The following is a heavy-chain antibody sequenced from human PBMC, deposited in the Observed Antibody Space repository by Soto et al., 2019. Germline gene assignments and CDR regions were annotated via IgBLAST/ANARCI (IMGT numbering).Heavy chain of an antibody. CDR3: AKWSASPKMGVTTH. Sequence: EVQLLESGGGLVQPGGSLRLSCGASGFGFSNFAMGWVRQAPGKGLQWGSAITDAGGGTYYADSVKGRFTISRDNSKNTLYLQMTTLRADDTTLYFWAKWSASPKMGVTTHWGQGTLVSVSS. J-gene: IGHJ4*02. CDR1: GFGFSNFA. D-gene: IGHD1-26*01. CDR2: ITDAGGGT. V-gene: IGHV3-23*01.